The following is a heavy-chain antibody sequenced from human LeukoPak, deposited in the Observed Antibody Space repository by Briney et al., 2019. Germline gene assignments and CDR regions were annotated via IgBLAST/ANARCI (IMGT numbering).Heavy chain of an antibody. CDR3: ARHGAPGSFDY. CDR2: IYYSGST. J-gene: IGHJ4*02. V-gene: IGHV4-59*08. D-gene: IGHD3-10*01. CDR1: SGSISSYD. Sequence: PSETLSLTCTVSSGSISSYDWSWIRQPPGKGLEWIGYIYYSGSTNYNPSLKSRVTISVDTSKNQFSLKLSSVTAADTAVYYCARHGAPGSFDYWGQGTLVTVSS.